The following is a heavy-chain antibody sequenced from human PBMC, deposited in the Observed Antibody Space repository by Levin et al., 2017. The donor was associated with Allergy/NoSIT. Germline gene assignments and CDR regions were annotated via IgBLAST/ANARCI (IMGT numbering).Heavy chain of an antibody. J-gene: IGHJ4*02. Sequence: GGSLRLSCAASGFTFSDHYMDWVRQAPGKGLEWVGRTRNKANSYTTEYAASVKGRFTISRDDSKNSLYLQMNSLKTEDTAVYYCARGLLYSSGWYYDYWGQGTLVTVSS. CDR1: GFTFSDHY. V-gene: IGHV3-72*01. CDR2: TRNKANSYTT. D-gene: IGHD6-19*01. CDR3: ARGLLYSSGWYYDY.